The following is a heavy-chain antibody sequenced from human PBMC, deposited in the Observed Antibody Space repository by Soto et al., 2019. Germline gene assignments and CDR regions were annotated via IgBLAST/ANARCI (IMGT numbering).Heavy chain of an antibody. CDR1: GYSFTSYW. CDR3: ARVPLWFGELLDYYGMDV. CDR2: IYPGDSDT. V-gene: IGHV5-51*01. Sequence: PGESLKISCKGSGYSFTSYWIGWVRQMPGKGLEWMGIIYPGDSDTRYSPSFQGQVTISADKSISTAYLQWSSLKASDTAMYYCARVPLWFGELLDYYGMDVWGQETTVTVSS. D-gene: IGHD3-10*01. J-gene: IGHJ6*02.